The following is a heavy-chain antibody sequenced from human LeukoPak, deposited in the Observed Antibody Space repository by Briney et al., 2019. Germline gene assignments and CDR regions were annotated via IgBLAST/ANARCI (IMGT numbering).Heavy chain of an antibody. CDR1: GGSISSYY. Sequence: SETLSLNCTVSGGSISSYYWSWIRQPPGKGLEWIGYIYYSGSTNYNPSLKSRVTISVDTSKNQFSLKLSSVTAADTAVYYCARDRAVYYDYVWGSYRYPYYYYYGMDVWGQGTTVTVSS. CDR2: IYYSGST. CDR3: ARDRAVYYDYVWGSYRYPYYYYYGMDV. J-gene: IGHJ6*02. D-gene: IGHD3-16*02. V-gene: IGHV4-59*01.